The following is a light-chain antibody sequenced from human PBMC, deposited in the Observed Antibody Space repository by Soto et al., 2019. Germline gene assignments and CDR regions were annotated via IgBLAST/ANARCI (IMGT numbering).Light chain of an antibody. Sequence: QSLLTEPASLSGSPGQSITISCTGTSSDVGTRNFVSWYQQHPGKAPKLMIYQVTNRPSGVSNRFSGSKSGNTASLTISGLQAEDEADYYCSSYTDSTNYVFGTGTKVTVL. CDR3: SSYTDSTNYV. V-gene: IGLV2-14*01. J-gene: IGLJ1*01. CDR1: SSDVGTRNF. CDR2: QVT.